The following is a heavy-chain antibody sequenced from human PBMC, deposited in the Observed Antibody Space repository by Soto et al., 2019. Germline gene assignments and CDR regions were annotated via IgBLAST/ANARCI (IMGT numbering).Heavy chain of an antibody. CDR3: ARDSSYYGSGRGVLDY. J-gene: IGHJ4*02. CDR2: IYSDGST. D-gene: IGHD3-10*01. CDR1: GFTVSTNY. Sequence: EVQLVESGGGLVQPGGSLRLSCAVSGFTVSTNYMSWVRQAPGKGLECVSIIYSDGSTYYADSVKGRFTTSRDSAKNTLYLQMDNLRADDTAVYDCARDSSYYGSGRGVLDYWGQGTLVTVSS. V-gene: IGHV3-66*01.